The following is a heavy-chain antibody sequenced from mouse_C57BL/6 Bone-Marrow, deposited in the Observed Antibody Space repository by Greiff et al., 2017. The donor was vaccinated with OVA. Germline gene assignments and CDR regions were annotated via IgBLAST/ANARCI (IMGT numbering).Heavy chain of an antibody. CDR1: GYTFTSYW. V-gene: IGHV1-5*01. Sequence: VQLQQSGTVLARPGASVKLSCKTSGYTFTSYWMHWVKQRPGQGLEWIGAIYPGNSDTSYNQKFKGKAKLTAVTSASTAYMELSSLTNEDSAVYYCARYDYGNYVDYWGQGTTLTVSS. CDR3: ARYDYGNYVDY. CDR2: IYPGNSDT. D-gene: IGHD2-1*01. J-gene: IGHJ2*01.